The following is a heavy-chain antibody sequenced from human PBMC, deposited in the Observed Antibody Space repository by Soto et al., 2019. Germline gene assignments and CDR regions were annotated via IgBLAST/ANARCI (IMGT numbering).Heavy chain of an antibody. Sequence: GGSLRLSFAASGFTFSSYAMNWVRQAPGKGLEWVALISYDGSNKYYADSVKGRFTISRDSSKNTLYLQMDSLRAADTAVYYCGRCPSTSCHFESDYWGQGT. CDR1: GFTFSSYA. CDR2: ISYDGSNK. J-gene: IGHJ4*02. V-gene: IGHV3-30-3*01. CDR3: GRCPSTSCHFESDY. D-gene: IGHD2-2*01.